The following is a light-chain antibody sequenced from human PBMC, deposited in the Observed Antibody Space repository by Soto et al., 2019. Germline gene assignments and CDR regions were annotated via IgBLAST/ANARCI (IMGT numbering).Light chain of an antibody. CDR2: KVS. CDR1: QSLVYSDGNTY. CDR3: MQGTLWPRT. Sequence: DVVMTQSPLSLPVTLGQPASISCRSSQSLVYSDGNTYLNWFQQRPDQSPRRLIYKVSNRDSGVPDRFSGSGSGTDFTLKISSVEAEDVGVYYCMQGTLWPRTFGQGTKLEIK. J-gene: IGKJ2*01. V-gene: IGKV2-30*01.